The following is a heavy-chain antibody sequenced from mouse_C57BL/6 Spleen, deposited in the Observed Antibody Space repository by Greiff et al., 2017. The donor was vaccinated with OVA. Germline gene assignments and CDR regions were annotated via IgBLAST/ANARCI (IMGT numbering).Heavy chain of an antibody. Sequence: DAGGGLVQPKGSLKLSCAASGFSFNTYAMNWVRQAPGKGLEWVARIRSKSNNYATYYADSVKDRFTISRDDSESMLYLQMNNLKTEDTAMYYCVRQRAYYGSSWIYYAMDYWGQGTSVTVSS. CDR2: IRSKSNNYAT. V-gene: IGHV10-1*01. J-gene: IGHJ4*01. CDR1: GFSFNTYA. CDR3: VRQRAYYGSSWIYYAMDY. D-gene: IGHD1-1*01.